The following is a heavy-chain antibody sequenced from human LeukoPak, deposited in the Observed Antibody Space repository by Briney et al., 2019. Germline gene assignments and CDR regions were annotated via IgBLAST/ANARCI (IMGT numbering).Heavy chain of an antibody. V-gene: IGHV4-39*01. CDR2: IYYSGST. CDR3: ARHSSRWSVWFDP. J-gene: IGHJ5*02. CDR1: GDSISSSSYY. D-gene: IGHD6-13*01. Sequence: PSETLSLTCTVSGDSISSSSYYWDWIRQPPGKGLEWIGSIYYSGSTYYNPSLKSRVTISVDTSKNQFSLKLTSVTAADTSVYYCARHSSRWSVWFDPWGQGTLVTVSS.